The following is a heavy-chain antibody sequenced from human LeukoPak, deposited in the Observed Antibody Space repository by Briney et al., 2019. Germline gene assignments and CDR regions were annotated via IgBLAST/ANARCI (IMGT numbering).Heavy chain of an antibody. CDR3: ATGLGTGRDP. D-gene: IGHD3-16*01. V-gene: IGHV4-59*01. CDR1: RGSLIGRN. J-gene: IGHJ5*02. Sequence: PSEAISLTRADPRGSLIGRNGNSIRQPPGKRLGRIGSIDHTGSTSYKAYLLGRVTISVDRSQNKMSLKVRSVPVANTAVYYCATGLGTGRDPWGQGTLVIVSA. CDR2: IDHTGST.